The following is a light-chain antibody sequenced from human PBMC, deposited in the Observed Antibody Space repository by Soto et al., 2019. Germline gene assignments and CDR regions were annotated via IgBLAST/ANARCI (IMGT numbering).Light chain of an antibody. CDR1: SSNIGSNT. Sequence: QTVVTQPPSASGTPGQRVTISCSGSSSNIGSNTVNWFQQLPGTAPKLLIYSNNQRPSGVPDRFSGSKSGTSASLAISGLQSEDEADYYWAAWDDSLNFVVFGGGTKLTVL. CDR3: AAWDDSLNFVV. CDR2: SNN. J-gene: IGLJ2*01. V-gene: IGLV1-44*01.